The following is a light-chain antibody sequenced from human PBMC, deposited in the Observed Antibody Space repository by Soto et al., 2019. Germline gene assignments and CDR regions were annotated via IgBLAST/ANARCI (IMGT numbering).Light chain of an antibody. Sequence: EIVLTQSPGTLSLSPGARATLSCRASQTASSSYLGWYQQKPGQAPRLLIYAASSRATGVPARFSGSGSGTDFTLTISRLEPEDFAIYYCQYQTTFGQGTKLEI. CDR1: QTASSSY. V-gene: IGKV3-20*01. CDR2: AAS. CDR3: QYQTT. J-gene: IGKJ2*01.